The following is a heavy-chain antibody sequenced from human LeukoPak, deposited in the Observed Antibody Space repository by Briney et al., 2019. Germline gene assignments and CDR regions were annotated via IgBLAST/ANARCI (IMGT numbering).Heavy chain of an antibody. CDR2: IKQDGSEE. Sequence: PGGSLRLSCAASGFTFSSYWMNWVRQAPGKGLEWVANIKQDGSEEKYVDSVKGRFTISRDNAKNSLYLQMNSLRAEDTAMYYCMTASRSSSWPPPTWGQGTLVTVSS. CDR1: GFTFSSYW. V-gene: IGHV3-7*01. CDR3: MTASRSSSWPPPT. D-gene: IGHD6-13*01. J-gene: IGHJ5*02.